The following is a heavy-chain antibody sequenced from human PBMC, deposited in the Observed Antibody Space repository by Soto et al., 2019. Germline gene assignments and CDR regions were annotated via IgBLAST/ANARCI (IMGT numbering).Heavy chain of an antibody. Sequence: ASVKVSCQASGYTFGNYYVHWVRQAPGQGLEWMGVINPSSGRTTYAQTFQGRVTMTTDTSTSTVFMELSSLSSEDSAVYFCARGSGWPIVKFFDYWGQGSLVTVSS. CDR2: INPSSGRT. CDR1: GYTFGNYY. CDR3: ARGSGWPIVKFFDY. D-gene: IGHD6-19*01. J-gene: IGHJ4*02. V-gene: IGHV1-46*01.